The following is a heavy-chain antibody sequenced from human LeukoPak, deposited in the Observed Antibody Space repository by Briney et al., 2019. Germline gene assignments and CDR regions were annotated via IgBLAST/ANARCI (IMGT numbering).Heavy chain of an antibody. CDR1: GFTFSSYAMH. CDR3: ARGLYNYGHGDY. CDR2: IYYSGST. V-gene: IGHV4-39*01. D-gene: IGHD5-18*01. J-gene: IGHJ4*02. Sequence: LRLSCAASGFTFSSYAMHWVRQAPGKGLEWVGSIYYSGSTYYNPSLKSRVTISVDTSKNQFSLKLSSVTAADTAVYYCARGLYNYGHGDYWGQGTLVTVSS.